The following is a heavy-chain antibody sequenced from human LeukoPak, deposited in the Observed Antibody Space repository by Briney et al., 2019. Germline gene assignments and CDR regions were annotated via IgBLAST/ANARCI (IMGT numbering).Heavy chain of an antibody. V-gene: IGHV4-34*01. J-gene: IGHJ4*02. CDR2: INHSGST. Sequence: SETLSLTCAVYGGSFSGYYWSWIRQPPGKGLEWIGEINHSGSTNYNPSLKSRVTISVDTSKNQSSLKLSSVTAADTAVYYCARGDYGGNSDWGQGTLVTVSS. CDR1: GGSFSGYY. CDR3: ARGDYGGNSD. D-gene: IGHD4-23*01.